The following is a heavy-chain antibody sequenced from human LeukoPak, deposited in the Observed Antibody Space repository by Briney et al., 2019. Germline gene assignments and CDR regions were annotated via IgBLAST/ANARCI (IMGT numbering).Heavy chain of an antibody. CDR1: GFTLSNYG. CDR3: AKDRYSSSWYYFDY. Sequence: GGSLRLSCAASGFTLSNYGMHWVRQAPGKGLEWVAVISYDGSENYYADSVKGRFTISRDKSKNTLYLQMNSLRAEDTAVYYCAKDRYSSSWYYFDYWSQGTLVTVSS. D-gene: IGHD6-13*01. J-gene: IGHJ4*02. V-gene: IGHV3-30*18. CDR2: ISYDGSEN.